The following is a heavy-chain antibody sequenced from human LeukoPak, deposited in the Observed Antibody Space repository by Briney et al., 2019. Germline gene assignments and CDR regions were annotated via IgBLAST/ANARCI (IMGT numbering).Heavy chain of an antibody. CDR1: GFTFSSYS. CDR2: ISSSSSTI. J-gene: IGHJ3*02. CDR3: ARNGTSVVTVDAFDI. D-gene: IGHD4-23*01. V-gene: IGHV3-48*02. Sequence: GGSLRLSCAASGFTFSSYSMNWVRQAPGKGLEWVSFISSSSSTIFYADSVKGRFTISGDNAKNSLYLQMNSLRDEDTAVYYCARNGTSVVTVDAFDIWGQGTMVTVSS.